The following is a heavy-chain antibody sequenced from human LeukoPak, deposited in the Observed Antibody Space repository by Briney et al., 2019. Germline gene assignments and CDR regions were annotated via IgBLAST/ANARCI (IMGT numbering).Heavy chain of an antibody. CDR1: GFTVSNNY. Sequence: GGPLRLSCAASGFTVSNNYISWVRQATGKGLEWVSVNYSGGSTKYADSVKARFTISRDNSKKTVYLQKNSLRADDTAVYYCARATLDNWGQGTLVTVSS. J-gene: IGHJ4*02. CDR2: NYSGGST. V-gene: IGHV3-53*01. CDR3: ARATLDN.